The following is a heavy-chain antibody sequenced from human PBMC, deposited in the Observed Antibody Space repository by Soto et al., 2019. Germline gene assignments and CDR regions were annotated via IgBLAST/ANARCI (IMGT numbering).Heavy chain of an antibody. J-gene: IGHJ5*02. V-gene: IGHV4-30-2*01. D-gene: IGHD3-10*01. Sequence: SETLSLTCAVSGGSITSGNSYSWSWIRQPPGKGLEWIGSISHTGSTSCNPSLKSRLTMSVDKSKNQFSLRLSSVTAADMAVYYCASAVAPYFGTWFDPWGQGILVTVSS. CDR1: GGSITSGNSYS. CDR2: ISHTGST. CDR3: ASAVAPYFGTWFDP.